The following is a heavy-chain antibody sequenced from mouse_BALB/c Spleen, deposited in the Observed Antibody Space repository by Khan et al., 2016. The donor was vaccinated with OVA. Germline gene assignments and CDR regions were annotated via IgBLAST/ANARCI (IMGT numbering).Heavy chain of an antibody. V-gene: IGHV1S136*01. CDR1: GYTFTNYV. CDR2: INPDNAGT. Sequence: VQLQQSGPELVEPGASVKMSCKASGYTFTNYVIHWVKQKPGQDLEWIGYINPDNAGTRYNEKFKGKATLTSDISSTSAYMELLSLTSEDSAVYYCAREASSWDFSFPYWGQGTLVTVSA. J-gene: IGHJ3*01. D-gene: IGHD4-1*01. CDR3: AREASSWDFSFPY.